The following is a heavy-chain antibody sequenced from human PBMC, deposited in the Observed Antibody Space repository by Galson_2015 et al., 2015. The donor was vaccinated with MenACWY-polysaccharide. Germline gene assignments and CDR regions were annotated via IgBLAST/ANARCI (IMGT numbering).Heavy chain of an antibody. J-gene: IGHJ4*02. CDR1: GFSLSTSGVG. V-gene: IGHV2-5*02. CDR2: IYWDDDK. Sequence: PALVKPTQTLALTYTFSGFSLSTSGVGVGWMRQPPGKALEWLALIYWDDDKRYSPSLKSRLTITKDTSKNQVVLTMTSMDPVDTATYYCAHRRGDSSTWYITSFDYWGQGTLVTVSS. D-gene: IGHD6-13*01. CDR3: AHRRGDSSTWYITSFDY.